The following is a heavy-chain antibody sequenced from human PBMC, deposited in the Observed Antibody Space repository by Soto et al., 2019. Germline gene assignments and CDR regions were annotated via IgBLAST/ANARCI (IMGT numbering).Heavy chain of an antibody. J-gene: IGHJ5*02. CDR3: ARDPGGYSGYGRLDP. D-gene: IGHD5-12*01. CDR2: IYYSGST. Sequence: PSETLSLTCTVSGGSISSYYWSWIRQPPGKGLEWIGYIYYSGSTNYNPSLKSRVTISVDTSKNQFSLKLSSVTAADTAVYYCARDPGGYSGYGRLDPWGQGTLVTVSS. V-gene: IGHV4-59*01. CDR1: GGSISSYY.